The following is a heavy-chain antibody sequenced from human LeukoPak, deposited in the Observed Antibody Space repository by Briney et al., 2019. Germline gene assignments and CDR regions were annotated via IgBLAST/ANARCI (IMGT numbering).Heavy chain of an antibody. D-gene: IGHD5-12*01. Sequence: ASVKVSCKASGYTFTSYGISWVRQAPGQGLEWMGWISAYNGNTNYAQKLQGRVTMTTDTSTSTAYMELRSLRSDDTPVYYCARDSGGYDPSYYYYYYMDVWGKGTTVTVSS. CDR3: ARDSGGYDPSYYYYYYMDV. J-gene: IGHJ6*03. CDR1: GYTFTSYG. V-gene: IGHV1-18*01. CDR2: ISAYNGNT.